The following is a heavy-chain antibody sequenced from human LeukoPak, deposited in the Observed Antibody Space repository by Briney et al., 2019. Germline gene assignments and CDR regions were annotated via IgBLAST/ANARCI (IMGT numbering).Heavy chain of an antibody. CDR3: AGGIAAAVPFDY. Sequence: GGSLRLSCAASGLTFSSYAMSWDRLAPGKGMEWVSSISRSSSHMYYADYADSVKGRFTISRDNAKNSLYLQMNSLRAEDTAVYYCAGGIAAAVPFDYWGQGTLVTVSS. V-gene: IGHV3-21*01. D-gene: IGHD6-13*01. CDR2: ISRSSSHMYYA. CDR1: GLTFSSYA. J-gene: IGHJ4*02.